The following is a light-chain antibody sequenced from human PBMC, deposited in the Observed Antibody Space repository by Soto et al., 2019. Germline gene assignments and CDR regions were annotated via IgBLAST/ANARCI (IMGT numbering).Light chain of an antibody. CDR1: QSVSSN. CDR3: QQYNNWSSWT. CDR2: GAS. J-gene: IGKJ1*01. V-gene: IGKV3-15*01. Sequence: EILMTQSPATLSVSPGERATLSCRASQSVSSNLAWYQQSPGQAPKLLIYGASSRATGIPARFSGSGSGTEFTLTISSLQSEDFSVYYCQQYNNWSSWTFGQGTKVEIK.